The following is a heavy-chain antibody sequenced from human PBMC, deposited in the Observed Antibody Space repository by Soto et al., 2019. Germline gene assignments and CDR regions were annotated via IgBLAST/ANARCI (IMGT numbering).Heavy chain of an antibody. CDR1: GFTFSSYA. CDR3: AKYYGSGYYVMDV. V-gene: IGHV3-23*01. D-gene: IGHD3-10*01. J-gene: IGHJ6*02. CDR2: IRGSGGGT. Sequence: LGGSLRLSCAASGFTFSSYAMTWVRQAPGKGLEWVSTIRGSGGGTYYADSVKGRFTISRDNSKNTLYLQMSSLRAEDTALYYCAKYYGSGYYVMDVWGQGTTVTVSS.